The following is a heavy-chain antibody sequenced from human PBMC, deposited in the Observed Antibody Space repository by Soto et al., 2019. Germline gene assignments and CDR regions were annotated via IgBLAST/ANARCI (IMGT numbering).Heavy chain of an antibody. Sequence: PGGSLRLSCAASGFTFSNAWMNWVRQAPGKGLEWVGRIKSKTDGGTTDYAAPVKGRFTISRDDSKNTLYLQMNSLKTEDTAVYYCTSRLRGYCTNGVCYTGPYDSSGYYYPFDYWGQGTLVTVSS. J-gene: IGHJ4*02. CDR1: GFTFSNAW. V-gene: IGHV3-15*07. CDR3: TSRLRGYCTNGVCYTGPYDSSGYYYPFDY. D-gene: IGHD2-8*01. CDR2: IKSKTDGGTT.